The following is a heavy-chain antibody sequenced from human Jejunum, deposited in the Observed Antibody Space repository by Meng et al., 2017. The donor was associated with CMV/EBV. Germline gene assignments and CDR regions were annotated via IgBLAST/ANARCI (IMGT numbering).Heavy chain of an antibody. CDR3: ASGYIEGHHLGY. V-gene: IGHV3-66*01. Sequence: VELGGSGGDLGQPGGSLRLSCAASGFTVSTNYMSWVRQAPGKGLEWVSALYSGGNTYYADSVKGRFTLSRDNSKNTLYLQMSSLGVEDTAVYYCASGYIEGHHLGYWGQGTLVTVSS. CDR1: GFTVSTNY. D-gene: IGHD6-13*01. CDR2: LYSGGNT. J-gene: IGHJ4*02.